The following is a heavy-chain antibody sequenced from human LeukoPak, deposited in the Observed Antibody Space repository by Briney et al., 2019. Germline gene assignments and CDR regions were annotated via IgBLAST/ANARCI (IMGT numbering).Heavy chain of an antibody. CDR2: INPSGGST. CDR3: AREKAYYYDSSGYSLDY. CDR1: GYTFTSYY. V-gene: IGHV1-46*01. D-gene: IGHD3-22*01. Sequence: ASVKVSCKASGYTFTSYYMHWVRQAPGQGLEWMGIINPSGGSTSYAQKFQGRVTMTRDMSTSTVYMELSSLRSKDTAVYYCAREKAYYYDSSGYSLDYWGQGTLVTVSS. J-gene: IGHJ4*02.